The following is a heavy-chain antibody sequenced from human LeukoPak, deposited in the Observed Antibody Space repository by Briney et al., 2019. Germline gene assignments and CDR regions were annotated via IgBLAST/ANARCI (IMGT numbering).Heavy chain of an antibody. CDR1: GFTFSSYS. Sequence: PGGSLRLSCAASGFTFSSYSMNWVRQAPGKGLEWVSSISSSSSYIYYADSVKGRFTISRDNAKNSLYLQMNSLRAEDTAVYYCARMDSGYDWEDYYCYGMDVWGQGTTVTVSS. CDR2: ISSSSSYI. J-gene: IGHJ6*02. D-gene: IGHD5-12*01. CDR3: ARMDSGYDWEDYYCYGMDV. V-gene: IGHV3-21*01.